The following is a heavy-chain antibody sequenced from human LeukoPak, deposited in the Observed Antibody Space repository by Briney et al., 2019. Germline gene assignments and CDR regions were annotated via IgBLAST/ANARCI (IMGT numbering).Heavy chain of an antibody. Sequence: ASVKVSCKASGYTFTGYYMHWVRQAPGQGLEWMGWINPNSGGTNYAQKFQGRVTMTRDTSISTAYMELSRLRSDDTAVYYCAKVAPVDCSSTSCPPNWFDPWGQGTLVTVSS. CDR1: GYTFTGYY. CDR2: INPNSGGT. D-gene: IGHD2-2*01. V-gene: IGHV1-2*02. J-gene: IGHJ5*02. CDR3: AKVAPVDCSSTSCPPNWFDP.